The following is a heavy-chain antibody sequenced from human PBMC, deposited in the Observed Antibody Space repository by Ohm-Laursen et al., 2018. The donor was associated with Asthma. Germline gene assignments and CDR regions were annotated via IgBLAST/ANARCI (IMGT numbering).Heavy chain of an antibody. Sequence: SLRLSCAASEFTFSLYSMNWVRQAPGKGLEWVSYISSSSSTIYYADSVKGRFTISRDNAKNSLYLQMNSLRAEDTAVYYCAKDRGYSSSANDYWGQGTLVTVSS. J-gene: IGHJ4*02. CDR3: AKDRGYSSSANDY. V-gene: IGHV3-48*01. D-gene: IGHD6-6*01. CDR2: ISSSSSTI. CDR1: EFTFSLYS.